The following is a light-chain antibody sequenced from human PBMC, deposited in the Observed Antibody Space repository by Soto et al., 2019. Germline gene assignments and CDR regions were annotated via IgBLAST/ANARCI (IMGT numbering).Light chain of an antibody. CDR2: AAS. Sequence: DFRMTQSPSSLSASIGDRVTITCRASQGISNSLAWYQQKPGKVPKLLIYAASTLQSGVPSRFSGSGSGTDFTLTISSLQPEDVATYYCQQYNSAPWTFGQGTKVEAK. V-gene: IGKV1-27*01. CDR1: QGISNS. CDR3: QQYNSAPWT. J-gene: IGKJ1*01.